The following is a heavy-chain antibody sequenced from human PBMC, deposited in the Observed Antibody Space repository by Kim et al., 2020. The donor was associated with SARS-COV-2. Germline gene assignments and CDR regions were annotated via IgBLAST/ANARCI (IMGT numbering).Heavy chain of an antibody. CDR3: AVGLQWFFDY. Sequence: SETLSLTCSVSGGSFSGYYWSWIRQAPGKGLEWIAYMFYRGGNNYNPSLKSRVSISLDTSKNQYSLKLNSVTAADTAVYYCAVGLQWFFDYWGQGTLVTVSS. CDR1: GGSFSGYY. D-gene: IGHD3-22*01. CDR2: MFYRGGN. J-gene: IGHJ4*02. V-gene: IGHV4-59*13.